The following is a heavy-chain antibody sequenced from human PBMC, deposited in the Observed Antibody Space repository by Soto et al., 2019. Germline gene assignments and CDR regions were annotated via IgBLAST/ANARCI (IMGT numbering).Heavy chain of an antibody. CDR1: GYTFTSYA. V-gene: IGHV1-3*01. CDR2: INAGNGNT. Sequence: ASVKVSCKASGYTFTSYAMHWVRQAPGQRLEWMGWINAGNGNTKYSQKFQGRVTITRDTSASTAYMELNSLRAEDTAVYYCAKDLVDDFWPFQHWGQGTLVTVSS. CDR3: AKDLVDDFWPFQH. D-gene: IGHD3-3*01. J-gene: IGHJ1*01.